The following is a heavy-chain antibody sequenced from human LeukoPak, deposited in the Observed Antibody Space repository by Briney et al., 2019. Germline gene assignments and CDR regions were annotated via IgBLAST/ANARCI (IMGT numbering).Heavy chain of an antibody. CDR3: ARETGHSSGWHYFDY. V-gene: IGHV1-69*04. D-gene: IGHD6-19*01. J-gene: IGHJ4*02. Sequence: ASVKVSCEASGDTLSSYAISWVRHAPGQGGEWMGRIIPILGIANYAQKLQGKVTITADKSRSTAYMELSSLRSDDTAVYYCARETGHSSGWHYFDYWGQGTLVTVSS. CDR1: GDTLSSYA. CDR2: IIPILGIA.